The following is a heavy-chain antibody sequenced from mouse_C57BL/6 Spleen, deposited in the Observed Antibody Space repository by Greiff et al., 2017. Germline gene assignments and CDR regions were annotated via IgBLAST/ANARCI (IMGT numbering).Heavy chain of an antibody. CDR3: ARGGYDGNWYFDV. J-gene: IGHJ1*03. CDR1: GFNIKNTY. CDR2: IDPANGNT. Sequence: VQLQQSVAELVRPGASVKLSCTASGFNIKNTYMNWVKPRPEQGLACLGRIDPANGNTKYAPKFQGKATITADKSSNTAYLQLSSLTSEDTAIYYCARGGYDGNWYFDVWGTGTTVTVSS. D-gene: IGHD2-2*01. V-gene: IGHV14-3*01.